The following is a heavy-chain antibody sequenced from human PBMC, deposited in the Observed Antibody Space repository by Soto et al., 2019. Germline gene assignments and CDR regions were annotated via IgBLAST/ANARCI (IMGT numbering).Heavy chain of an antibody. D-gene: IGHD3-10*01. Sequence: QITLKESGPTVVRPTQTLTLTCTFSGFSLSTREVGVGWIRQPPGKALEWLALIYWDDDKRYRPSLKSRLTIVKDTSKNLVILIKTNMDPEDTATYYCAHRAYYYGSGSYYTHWGQGILVTVSS. CDR3: AHRAYYYGSGSYYTH. V-gene: IGHV2-5*02. J-gene: IGHJ4*02. CDR2: IYWDDDK. CDR1: GFSLSTREVG.